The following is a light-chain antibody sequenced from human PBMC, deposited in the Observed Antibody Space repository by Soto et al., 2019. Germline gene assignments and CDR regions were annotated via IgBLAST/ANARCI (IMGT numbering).Light chain of an antibody. Sequence: QSVLTQPPSVSGAPGQRVTISCTGNSSNLGAGYDVHWYQQLPGAAPKLVIFGNRNRPSGVPERFSGSKSGNTASPTVSGLQAEDEADYYCSSYGGRNNYVFGTGTKVTVL. CDR1: SSNLGAGYD. CDR2: GNR. CDR3: SSYGGRNNYV. J-gene: IGLJ1*01. V-gene: IGLV1-40*01.